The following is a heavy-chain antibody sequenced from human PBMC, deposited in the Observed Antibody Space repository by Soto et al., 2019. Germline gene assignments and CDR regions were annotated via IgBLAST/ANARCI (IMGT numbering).Heavy chain of an antibody. CDR2: INSDGSST. J-gene: IGHJ6*02. V-gene: IGHV3-74*01. D-gene: IGHD1-26*01. CDR3: ARDVVGALSHYYYYYYYGMDV. Sequence: GGSLRLSCAASGFTFSSYWMHWVRQAPGKGLVWVSRINSDGSSTSYADSVKGRFTISRDNAKNTLYLQMNSLRAEDTAVYYCARDVVGALSHYYYYYYYGMDVWGQGTTVTVS. CDR1: GFTFSSYW.